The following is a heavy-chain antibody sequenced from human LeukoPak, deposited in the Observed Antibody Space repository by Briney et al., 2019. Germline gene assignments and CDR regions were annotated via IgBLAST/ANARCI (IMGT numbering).Heavy chain of an antibody. Sequence: SETLSLTCTVSGGSISSYYWSWIRQPAGKGLEWIGRIYTSGSTNYNPSLKSRVTMSVDTSKNQFFLKLSSVTAADTAVYYCARDHCSSTSCFLPGGWFDPWGQGTLVTVSS. D-gene: IGHD2-2*01. J-gene: IGHJ5*02. V-gene: IGHV4-4*07. CDR1: GGSISSYY. CDR2: IYTSGST. CDR3: ARDHCSSTSCFLPGGWFDP.